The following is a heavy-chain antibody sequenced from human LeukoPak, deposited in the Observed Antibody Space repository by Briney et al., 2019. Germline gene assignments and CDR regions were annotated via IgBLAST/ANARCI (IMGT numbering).Heavy chain of an antibody. CDR1: GFTFSSYW. D-gene: IGHD2-2*01. V-gene: IGHV3-7*01. J-gene: IGHJ4*02. CDR3: ARGPPDIVVVPAALDY. Sequence: GGSLRLSCAASGFTFSSYWMSWVRQAPGKGLEWVANIKQDGSEKFYVDSVKGRFTISRDNAEDSLYLQMNSLRAEDTAVYYCARGPPDIVVVPAALDYWGQGTLVTVSS. CDR2: IKQDGSEK.